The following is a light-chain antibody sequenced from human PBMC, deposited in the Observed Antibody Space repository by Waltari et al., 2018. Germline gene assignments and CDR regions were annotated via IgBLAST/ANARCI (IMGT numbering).Light chain of an antibody. V-gene: IGKV4-1*01. CDR1: QSVLYNSNDKNY. Sequence: DIVMTQSPDSLAVSLGERATISCRSSQSVLYNSNDKNYLAWYQQKPGQPPRLLIYWASTRESGFPDRFSGSGSGTDYTLTISYLQAGDVAVYYCQQYYRSRKFSQGTKVEIK. CDR2: WAS. J-gene: IGKJ1*01. CDR3: QQYYRSRK.